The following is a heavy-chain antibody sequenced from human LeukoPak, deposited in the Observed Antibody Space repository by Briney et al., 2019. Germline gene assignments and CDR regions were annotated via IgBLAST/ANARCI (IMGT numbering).Heavy chain of an antibody. Sequence: PGGSLRLSCAASGFTVSSNYMSWVRQAPGKGLEWVSVIYSGGSTYYADSVKGRFTISRDNSKNTLYLQMNSLRAEDTAVYYCAKDRGPGIFGVVIRDYYYYMDVWGKGTTVTVSS. CDR3: AKDRGPGIFGVVIRDYYYYMDV. V-gene: IGHV3-53*01. D-gene: IGHD3-3*01. CDR1: GFTVSSNY. J-gene: IGHJ6*03. CDR2: IYSGGST.